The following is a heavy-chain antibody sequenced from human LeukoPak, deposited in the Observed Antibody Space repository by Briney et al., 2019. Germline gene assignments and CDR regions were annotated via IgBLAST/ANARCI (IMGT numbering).Heavy chain of an antibody. V-gene: IGHV3-7*01. CDR2: IKQDGSEK. Sequence: PGGSLRLSCAASGFTFSSYWMSWVRQAPGKGLEWVANIKQDGSEKYYVDSVKGRFTISRDNAKNPLYLQMNSLRAEDTAVYYCVGGRHDAFDIWGQGTMVTVSS. CDR1: GFTFSSYW. J-gene: IGHJ3*02. CDR3: VGGRHDAFDI. D-gene: IGHD3-16*01.